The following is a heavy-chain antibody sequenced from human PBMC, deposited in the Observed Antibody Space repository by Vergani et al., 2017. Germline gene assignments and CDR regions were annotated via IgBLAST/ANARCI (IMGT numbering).Heavy chain of an antibody. J-gene: IGHJ6*04. CDR2: INWNSGSI. V-gene: IGHV3-9*01. CDR1: GFTFDDYA. CDR3: AKDGDGSGWMDV. Sequence: EVQLVESGGGLVQPGRSLRLSCAASGFTFDDYAMHWVRQAPGKGLEWVSGINWNSGSIGYADSVKGRFTISRDNAKNSLYLKMNSLRAEDTALYYCAKDGDGSGWMDVWSKGSTVTVSS. D-gene: IGHD6-19*01.